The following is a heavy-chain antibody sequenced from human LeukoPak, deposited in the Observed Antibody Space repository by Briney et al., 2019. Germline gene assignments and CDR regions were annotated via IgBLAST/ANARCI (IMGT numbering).Heavy chain of an antibody. J-gene: IGHJ4*02. CDR3: ARHPGASFDS. Sequence: PSETLSLTCSVSGGSISGYYWSWIRQPPGRRLEWIGYIYYTGNTTYNPSLKSRVTIPIDRSKNLFSLKLTSVTVADTAVYFCARHPGASFDSWGQGNLVTVSS. V-gene: IGHV4-59*08. D-gene: IGHD7-27*01. CDR2: IYYTGNT. CDR1: GGSISGYY.